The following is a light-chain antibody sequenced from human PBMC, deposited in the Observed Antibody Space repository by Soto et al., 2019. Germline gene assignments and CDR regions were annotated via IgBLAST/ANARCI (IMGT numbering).Light chain of an antibody. CDR3: SSYTSSTAYI. V-gene: IGLV2-14*03. Sequence: QSALTQPASVSGSPGQSITISCTGTSSDVGGYNYVSWYQQHPGDAPKLMIYHVSNRPSGVSNRFSGSKSGNMASLTISGLQAEDEADYYCSSYTSSTAYIFGTGTKLTVL. CDR1: SSDVGGYNY. J-gene: IGLJ1*01. CDR2: HVS.